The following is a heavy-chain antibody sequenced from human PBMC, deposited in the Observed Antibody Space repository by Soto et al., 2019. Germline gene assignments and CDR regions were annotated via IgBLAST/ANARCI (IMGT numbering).Heavy chain of an antibody. J-gene: IGHJ4*02. CDR3: AKSPGAIAAAGNPFGY. D-gene: IGHD6-13*01. V-gene: IGHV3-23*01. CDR2: ISGSGGST. Sequence: GGSPRLSCAASGFTFSSYAMSWVRQAPGKGLEWVSAISGSGGSTYYADSVKGRFTISRDNSKNTLYLQMNSLRAEDTAVYYCAKSPGAIAAAGNPFGYWGQGTLVTVSS. CDR1: GFTFSSYA.